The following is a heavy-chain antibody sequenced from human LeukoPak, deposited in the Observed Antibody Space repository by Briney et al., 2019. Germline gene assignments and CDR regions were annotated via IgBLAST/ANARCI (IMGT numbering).Heavy chain of an antibody. CDR3: AKEASDGSGYDLDY. Sequence: GGSLRLSCAASGFSFSSQAMSWVRQAPGKGLEWVSAISGSGATTYYADSAKGRLTISRDHSKNTLVLQLNRLRAEDTATYYCAKEASDGSGYDLDYWGQGTLVIVSS. V-gene: IGHV3-23*01. CDR2: ISGSGATT. D-gene: IGHD3-22*01. J-gene: IGHJ4*02. CDR1: GFSFSSQA.